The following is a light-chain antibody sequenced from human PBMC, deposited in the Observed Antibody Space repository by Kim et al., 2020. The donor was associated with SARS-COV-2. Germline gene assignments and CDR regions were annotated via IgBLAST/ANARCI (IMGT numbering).Light chain of an antibody. CDR3: QTWDTATVV. CDR2: QND. V-gene: IGLV3-1*01. Sequence: SYELTQPPSVSMSPGQTASITCSGDKLGNKYACWYQQKPGQSPVLVIYQNDRRPSGIPGRFSGSNSGNTATLTISGTQTVDEADYYCQTWDTATVVFGGGTQLTVL. J-gene: IGLJ2*01. CDR1: KLGNKY.